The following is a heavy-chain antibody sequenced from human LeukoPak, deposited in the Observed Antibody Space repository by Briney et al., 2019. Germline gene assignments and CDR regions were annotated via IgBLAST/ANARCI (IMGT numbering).Heavy chain of an antibody. CDR1: GGSISSYY. Sequence: SETLSLTCTVSGGSISSYYWSWIRQPAGKGLEWIGRIYTSGSTNYNPSLKSRVTMSVDTSKNQFSLKLSSETAADTAVYYCARDRTLYGGKDYYYYGMDVWGQGTTVTVSS. CDR2: IYTSGST. CDR3: ARDRTLYGGKDYYYYGMDV. V-gene: IGHV4-4*07. J-gene: IGHJ6*02. D-gene: IGHD4/OR15-4a*01.